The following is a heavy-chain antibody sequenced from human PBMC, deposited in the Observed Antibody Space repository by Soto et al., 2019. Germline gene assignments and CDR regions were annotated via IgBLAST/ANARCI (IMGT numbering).Heavy chain of an antibody. Sequence: GGSLRLSCAASGFTFSIFSMSWVRQAPGKGLEWISYVNAAANDIYYTDSMRGRFTISRDNAKNSLYLQMNSLRDDDTAVYYCVRDRMWEQWLGPHDAFEIWGQGTMVTVSS. CDR2: VNAAANDI. CDR1: GFTFSIFS. V-gene: IGHV3-48*02. D-gene: IGHD6-19*01. CDR3: VRDRMWEQWLGPHDAFEI. J-gene: IGHJ3*02.